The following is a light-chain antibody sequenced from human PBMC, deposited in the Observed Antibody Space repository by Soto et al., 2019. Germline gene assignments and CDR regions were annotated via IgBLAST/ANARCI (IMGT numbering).Light chain of an antibody. J-gene: IGLJ1*01. CDR3: SSYTSSYTEV. V-gene: IGLV2-14*01. CDR2: DVN. Sequence: QAVVTQPASVSGSPGQSITISCTGTSSDVGGYNYVSWYQQHPGKPPKLMIYDVNNRPSGVSSRFSGSKSGNTASLTISGLQAEDEADYYCSSYTSSYTEVFGTGTKVTVL. CDR1: SSDVGGYNY.